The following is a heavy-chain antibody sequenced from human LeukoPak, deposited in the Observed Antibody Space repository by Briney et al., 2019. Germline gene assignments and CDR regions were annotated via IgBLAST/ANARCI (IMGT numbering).Heavy chain of an antibody. CDR1: GFTFSDYY. Sequence: KPGGSLRLSCAASGFTFSDYYMSWIRQAPGKGLEWVSYISSSGSTIYYADSVKGRFTISRDNVKNSLYLQMNSLRAEDTDVYYCARDEWDGDYRNFGDYWGQGTLVTVSS. J-gene: IGHJ4*02. D-gene: IGHD4-11*01. V-gene: IGHV3-11*01. CDR2: ISSSGSTI. CDR3: ARDEWDGDYRNFGDY.